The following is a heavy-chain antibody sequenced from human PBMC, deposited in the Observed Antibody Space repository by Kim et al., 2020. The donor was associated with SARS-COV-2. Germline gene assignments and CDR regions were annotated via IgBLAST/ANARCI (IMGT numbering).Heavy chain of an antibody. CDR3: ARDLGQQQPYYYYGMDV. Sequence: ASVKVSCKASGYTFTSYAMHWVRQAPGQRLEWMGWINAGNGNTKYSQKFQGRVTITRDTSASTAYMELSSLRSEDTAVYYCARDLGQQQPYYYYGMDVWGQGTTVTVSS. J-gene: IGHJ6*02. CDR1: GYTFTSYA. CDR2: INAGNGNT. V-gene: IGHV1-3*01. D-gene: IGHD6-13*01.